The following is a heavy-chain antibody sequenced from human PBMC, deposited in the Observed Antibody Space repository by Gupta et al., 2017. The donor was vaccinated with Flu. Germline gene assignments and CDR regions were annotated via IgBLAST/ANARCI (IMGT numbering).Heavy chain of an antibody. CDR3: AKGTDNSGLIDC. Sequence: EVQLVESGGSVVQPGGSLSLSCAASGFNFDDNTMHWVRQAPGKGLEWVSLISWDGGSTYSADSVKGRFTISRDNSKSSLYLQMNSLRPEDTAFYYCAKGTDNSGLIDCWGQGTLVTVSS. D-gene: IGHD6-19*01. J-gene: IGHJ4*02. V-gene: IGHV3-43*01. CDR1: GFNFDDNT. CDR2: ISWDGGST.